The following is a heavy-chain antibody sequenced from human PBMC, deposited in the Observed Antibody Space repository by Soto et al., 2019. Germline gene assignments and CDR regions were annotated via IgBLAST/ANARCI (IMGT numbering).Heavy chain of an antibody. CDR2: ISSSSSTI. CDR1: GFTFSSYS. V-gene: IGHV3-48*02. CDR3: ARDPGGSYYYYYYGMDV. J-gene: IGHJ6*02. Sequence: GGSLRLSCAASGFTFSSYSMNWVRQAPGKGLEWVSYISSSSSTIYYADSVKGRFTISRDNAKNSLYLQMNSLRDEDTAVYYCARDPGGSYYYYYYGMDVWGQGTTVTVSS. D-gene: IGHD1-26*01.